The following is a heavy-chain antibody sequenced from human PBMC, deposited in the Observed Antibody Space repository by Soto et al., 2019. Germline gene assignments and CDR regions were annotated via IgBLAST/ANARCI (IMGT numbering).Heavy chain of an antibody. D-gene: IGHD4-17*01. CDR3: ARRYGYAFDI. CDR1: GGSISSYY. CDR2: IYYSGST. J-gene: IGHJ3*02. V-gene: IGHV4-59*01. Sequence: QVQLQESGPGLVKPSETLSLTCTVSGGSISSYYWSWIRQPPGKGLEWIGYIYYSGSTNYKPSLRSRVTISVDTSKNPFALKLSSVTAADTAVYYCARRYGYAFDIWGQGTMVTVSS.